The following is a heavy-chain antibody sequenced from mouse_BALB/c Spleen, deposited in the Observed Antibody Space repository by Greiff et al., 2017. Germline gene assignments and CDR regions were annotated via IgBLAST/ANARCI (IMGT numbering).Heavy chain of an antibody. J-gene: IGHJ2*01. Sequence: EVQLVESGGDLVKPGGSLKLSCAASGFTFSSYGMSWVRPTPNKRPEWVATISSGGSYTYYQDSVKGRFTISRDNDKNTLYLQMSSLKSEDTAMYYWARQGELGQVDYWGPGTTLTVSS. CDR1: GFTFSSYG. D-gene: IGHD4-1*01. CDR2: ISSGGSYT. CDR3: ARQGELGQVDY. V-gene: IGHV5-6*01.